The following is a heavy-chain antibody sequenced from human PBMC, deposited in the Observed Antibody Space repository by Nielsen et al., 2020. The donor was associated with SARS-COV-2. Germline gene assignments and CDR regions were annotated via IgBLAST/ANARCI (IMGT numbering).Heavy chain of an antibody. J-gene: IGHJ4*02. CDR2: IYSGGST. D-gene: IGHD3-10*01. V-gene: IGHV3-53*01. Sequence: GGSLRLSCAASGFTFSGSAMHWVRQASGKGLEWVSVIYSGGSTYYADSVKGRFTISRDNSKNTLYLQMNSLRAEDTAVYYCARGDSGSGSYYCDYWGQGTLVTVSS. CDR1: GFTFSGSA. CDR3: ARGDSGSGSYYCDY.